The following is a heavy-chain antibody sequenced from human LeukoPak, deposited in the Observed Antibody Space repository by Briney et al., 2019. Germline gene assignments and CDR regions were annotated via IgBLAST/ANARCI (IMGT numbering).Heavy chain of an antibody. CDR3: ARTPQGYYDSSGYPMYYFDY. D-gene: IGHD3-22*01. V-gene: IGHV4-4*07. CDR2: IYTSGST. J-gene: IGHJ4*02. Sequence: PSETLSLTCTVSGGSISSYYWSWIRQPAGKGLEWIGRIYTSGSTNYNPSLKSRVTMSVDTSKNQFSLKLSSVTAADTAVYYCARTPQGYYDSSGYPMYYFDYWGQGTLVTVSS. CDR1: GGSISSYY.